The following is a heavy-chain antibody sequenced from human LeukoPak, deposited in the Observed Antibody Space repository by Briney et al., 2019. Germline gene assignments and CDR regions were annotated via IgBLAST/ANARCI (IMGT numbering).Heavy chain of an antibody. V-gene: IGHV4-39*01. Sequence: SETLSLTCTVSGGSVASTGCYWGWIRQPPGKGLEWIGSAYHTGDTYSTPSLKSRLTISVDMSRNQFALTLSSVTAADTAVYYCGRHVSNGWDYHYGLDVWGQGTTVTVSS. CDR3: GRHVSNGWDYHYGLDV. J-gene: IGHJ6*02. D-gene: IGHD6-19*01. CDR1: GGSVASTGCY. CDR2: AYHTGDT.